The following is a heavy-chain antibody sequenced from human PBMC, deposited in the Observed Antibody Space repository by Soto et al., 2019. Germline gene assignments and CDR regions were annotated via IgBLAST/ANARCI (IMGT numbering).Heavy chain of an antibody. Sequence: SETLSLTCTVSGDSISSADYYWSWIRQTPGKGLEWIGHIFYSGTTYYNPSLKRRLTISVDTSKNHFPLRLTSVTAADTAVYYCARDLWVEPELYYYGMDVWGQGTTVTVSS. CDR1: GDSISSADYY. J-gene: IGHJ6*02. V-gene: IGHV4-30-4*01. CDR2: IFYSGTT. CDR3: ARDLWVEPELYYYGMDV. D-gene: IGHD1-1*01.